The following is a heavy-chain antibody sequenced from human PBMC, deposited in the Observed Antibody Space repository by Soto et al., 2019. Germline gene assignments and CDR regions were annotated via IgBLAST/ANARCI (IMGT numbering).Heavy chain of an antibody. J-gene: IGHJ3*02. CDR1: GFTFSNHW. Sequence: GGSLRLSCAASGFTFSNHWIHWFRQAPGKGLVWVSRISGDGSVATYADSVKGRFTISRDNAKNTLYLQMNSLRAEDTAVYYCARAVANTRNGLDIWGQGTMVTVS. CDR2: ISGDGSVA. V-gene: IGHV3-74*01. CDR3: ARAVANTRNGLDI. D-gene: IGHD5-12*01.